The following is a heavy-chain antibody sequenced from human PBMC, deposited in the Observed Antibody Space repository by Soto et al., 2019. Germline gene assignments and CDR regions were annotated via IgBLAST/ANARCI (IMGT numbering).Heavy chain of an antibody. J-gene: IGHJ6*02. CDR1: GGNFGIYA. D-gene: IGHD2-15*01. CDR2: IIPTVGTT. Sequence: QVQLEQSGAEVKKPGSSVKVSCKPSGGNFGIYAITWVRQAPGQGLRWVGGIIPTVGTTHYAQKFEGRVSITADESTGTVYMELSRLTSDDTAIYYCTRDVGEPFYNYDKDVWGQGTTVTVSS. V-gene: IGHV1-69*01. CDR3: TRDVGEPFYNYDKDV.